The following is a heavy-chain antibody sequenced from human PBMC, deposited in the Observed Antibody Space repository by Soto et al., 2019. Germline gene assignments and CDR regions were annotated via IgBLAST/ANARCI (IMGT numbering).Heavy chain of an antibody. V-gene: IGHV3-15*01. CDR3: TTSYYYGSGSYYAMYYFDY. Sequence: GSLRLSCAASGFTFSNAWMSWVRQAPGKGLEWVGRIKSKTDGGTTDYAAPVKGRFTISRDDSKNTLYLQMNSLKTEDTAVYYCTTSYYYGSGSYYAMYYFDYWGQGTLVTVSS. CDR2: IKSKTDGGTT. D-gene: IGHD3-10*01. J-gene: IGHJ4*02. CDR1: GFTFSNAW.